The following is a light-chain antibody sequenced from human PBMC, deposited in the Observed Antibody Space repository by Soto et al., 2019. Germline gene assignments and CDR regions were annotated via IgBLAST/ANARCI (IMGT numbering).Light chain of an antibody. Sequence: ALQMTQSPSSLSASVGDRVTITCRASQAITNDLGWYQQKPGRAPKLLIYAASSLHSGVPSRFSGGGSGTEFTLTISSLQPEDFATYYCLQDYSYPYTFGQGTKLEIK. CDR3: LQDYSYPYT. V-gene: IGKV1-6*01. CDR1: QAITND. J-gene: IGKJ2*01. CDR2: AAS.